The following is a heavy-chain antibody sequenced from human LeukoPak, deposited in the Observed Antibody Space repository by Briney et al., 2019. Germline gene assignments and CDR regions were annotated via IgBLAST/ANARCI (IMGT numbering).Heavy chain of an antibody. D-gene: IGHD4-17*01. CDR1: GGHIGSYY. J-gene: IGHJ6*03. CDR2: IYTSGNT. V-gene: IGHV4-4*07. Sequence: PSETLSLTCTVSGGHIGSYYWSWIRQPAGKGLEWIGRIYTSGNTDYNPSLKSRVTMSVDMSTSQFSLRLTSVTAADTAVYYCAREGDYGDYSKSFYYMDVWGKGTTVTVSS. CDR3: AREGDYGDYSKSFYYMDV.